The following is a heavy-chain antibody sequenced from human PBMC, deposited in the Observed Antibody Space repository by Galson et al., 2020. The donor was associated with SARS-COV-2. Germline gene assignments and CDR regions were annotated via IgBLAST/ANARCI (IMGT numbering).Heavy chain of an antibody. Sequence: GESLKISCKGSGYTFTNYWIGWVRQMPGKGLEWMGMIYPGNSETRYSPSCQGQVTIPTDTSISPAYLQWRRLKGSDTAIYYCARHGMADTLWVAYWGQGTQVTVSS. CDR3: ARHGMADTLWVAY. V-gene: IGHV5-51*01. J-gene: IGHJ4*02. D-gene: IGHD6-19*01. CDR2: IYPGNSET. CDR1: GYTFTNYW.